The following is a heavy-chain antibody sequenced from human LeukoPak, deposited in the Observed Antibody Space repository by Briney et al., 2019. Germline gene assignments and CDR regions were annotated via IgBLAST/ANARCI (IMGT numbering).Heavy chain of an antibody. CDR1: GYTFTGYY. V-gene: IGHV1-2*02. Sequence: ASVKVSCKASGYTFTGYYMHWVRQAPGQGLEWMGWINPNSGGTNYAQKFQGRVTMTRDTSVSTAYMELNRLRSDDTGVYYCARDTTMITYWFDPWGQGTLVTVSS. J-gene: IGHJ5*02. D-gene: IGHD5-18*01. CDR2: INPNSGGT. CDR3: ARDTTMITYWFDP.